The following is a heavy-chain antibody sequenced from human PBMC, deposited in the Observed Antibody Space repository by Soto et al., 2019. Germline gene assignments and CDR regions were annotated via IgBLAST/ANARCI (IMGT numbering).Heavy chain of an antibody. CDR3: ARVRSPGHPPYNWFDP. CDR2: ISAYNGNT. V-gene: IGHV1-18*04. CDR1: GYTFISSD. J-gene: IGHJ5*02. Sequence: ASVKVSCKASGYTFISSDITWVRQAPGQGLEWMGWISAYNGNTNVPQNLQGRVVLTTDTSTDTAYTELRSLRSDDTAMYYCARVRSPGHPPYNWFDPWGQGTLVTVSS.